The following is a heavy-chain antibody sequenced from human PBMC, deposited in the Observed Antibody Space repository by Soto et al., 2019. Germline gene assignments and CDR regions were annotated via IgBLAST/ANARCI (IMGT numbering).Heavy chain of an antibody. Sequence: SETLSLTCTVSGGSISSSSYYWGWIRQPPGKGLEWIGRIYYSGSTYYNPSLKSRVTISVDTSKNQFSLKLSAVTAADQAVYYCASSHSSSSSYGMDVWGQGTTVTVSS. D-gene: IGHD6-6*01. CDR1: GGSISSSSYY. CDR3: ASSHSSSSSYGMDV. J-gene: IGHJ6*02. V-gene: IGHV4-39*01. CDR2: IYYSGST.